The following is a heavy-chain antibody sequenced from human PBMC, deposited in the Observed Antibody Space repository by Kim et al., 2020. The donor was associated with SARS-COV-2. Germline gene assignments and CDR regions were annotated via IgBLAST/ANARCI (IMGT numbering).Heavy chain of an antibody. V-gene: IGHV2-5*02. CDR1: GFSLNSSGVS. CDR3: AYYPAY. CDR2: IYWDDDK. J-gene: IGHJ4*02. Sequence: SGPTLVNPTQTLTLTCTFSGFSLNSSGVSVGWFRQPPGKALEWLALIYWDDDKRYSPSLQNRLTVTKDTSQNQVVLTMTNVDPVDTGTYYCAYYPAYWGQGTLVTVSS. D-gene: IGHD2-2*01.